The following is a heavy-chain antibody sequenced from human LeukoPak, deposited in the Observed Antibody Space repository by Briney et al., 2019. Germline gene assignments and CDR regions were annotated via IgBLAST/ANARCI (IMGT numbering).Heavy chain of an antibody. Sequence: GGSLRLSCAASGFTFTDYYMSWIRQAPGKGLEWISYISSSGSTIYYADSVKGRFTISRDNTKNSLFLQMNSLRAEDTAVYYCVRDRRGVVTAIPAEYLQHWGQGTLVTVSS. D-gene: IGHD2-21*02. CDR3: VRDRRGVVTAIPAEYLQH. V-gene: IGHV3-11*04. CDR1: GFTFTDYY. CDR2: ISSSGSTI. J-gene: IGHJ1*01.